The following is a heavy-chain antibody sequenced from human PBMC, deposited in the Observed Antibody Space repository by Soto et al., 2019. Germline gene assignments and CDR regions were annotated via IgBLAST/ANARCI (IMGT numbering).Heavy chain of an antibody. CDR1: GASVSSACW. CDR3: ARYNAASGTYYFDF. V-gene: IGHV4-4*02. D-gene: IGHD6-13*01. CDR2: SNHRGSA. J-gene: IGHJ4*02. Sequence: PSEARCVRCGGSGASVSSACWWGWGRQPPGKGPECIGESNHRGSANYHPSLKSRVTISVDISKSQFSLRLTSVTAADTAVYYCARYNAASGTYYFDFWGQGALVTVS.